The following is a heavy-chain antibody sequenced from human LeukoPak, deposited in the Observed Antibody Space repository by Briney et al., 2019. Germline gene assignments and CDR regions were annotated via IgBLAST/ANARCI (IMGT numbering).Heavy chain of an antibody. CDR1: GYTLTELS. V-gene: IGHV1-24*01. CDR2: FDPEDGET. Sequence: ASVKVSCKVSGYTLTELSMHWVRQAPGKRLEWLGGFDPEDGETIYAQKFQGRVTMTEDTSTDTAYMELSSLRSEDTAVYYCATDNLKGFDYWGQGTLVTVSS. CDR3: ATDNLKGFDY. J-gene: IGHJ4*02. D-gene: IGHD1-14*01.